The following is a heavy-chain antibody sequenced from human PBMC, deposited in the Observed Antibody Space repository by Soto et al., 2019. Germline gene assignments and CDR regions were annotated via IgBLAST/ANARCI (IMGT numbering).Heavy chain of an antibody. CDR3: ARYYDSSGSYFDY. J-gene: IGHJ4*02. V-gene: IGHV5-10-1*01. CDR2: IDPSDSYT. Sequence: GESLKISCKGSGYSFTSYWISWVRQMPGKGLEWMGRIDPSDSYTNYSPSFQGHVTISADKSISTAYLQWSSLKASDTAMYHCARYYDSSGSYFDYWGQGTLVTVSS. D-gene: IGHD3-22*01. CDR1: GYSFTSYW.